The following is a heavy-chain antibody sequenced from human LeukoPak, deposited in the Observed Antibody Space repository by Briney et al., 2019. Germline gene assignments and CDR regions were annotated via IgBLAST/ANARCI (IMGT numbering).Heavy chain of an antibody. CDR2: IYYSGST. V-gene: IGHV4-31*03. J-gene: IGHJ5*02. D-gene: IGHD1-26*01. Sequence: SQTLSLTCTVSGGSISSGGYYWMWIRQHPGKGLEWIGYIYYSGSTYYNPSLKSRVTISVDTSKNQFSLKLSSVTAADTAVYYCARTRLLTNWFDPWGQGTLVTVSS. CDR1: GGSISSGGYY. CDR3: ARTRLLTNWFDP.